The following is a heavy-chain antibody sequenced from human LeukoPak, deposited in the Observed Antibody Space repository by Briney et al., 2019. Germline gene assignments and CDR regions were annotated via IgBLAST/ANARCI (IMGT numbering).Heavy chain of an antibody. CDR2: IYSGGST. D-gene: IGHD3-16*01. Sequence: GGSLRLSCAASGFTVSSNYMSWVRQAPGKGLEWVSVIYSGGSTYYADSVKGRFTISRDNSKNTLYLQMNSLRAEDTAVYYCARDSYVWGSYVASDYWGQGTLVTVSS. CDR3: ARDSYVWGSYVASDY. V-gene: IGHV3-66*01. CDR1: GFTVSSNY. J-gene: IGHJ4*02.